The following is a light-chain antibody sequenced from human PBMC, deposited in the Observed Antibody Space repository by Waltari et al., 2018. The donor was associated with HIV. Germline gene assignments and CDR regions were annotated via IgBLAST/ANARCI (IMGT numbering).Light chain of an antibody. CDR3: QQRSTWPPVT. CDR2: DPS. Sequence: EVVLTQSPATLSLSPGERATLSCTASPSVRRYLAWHQQQPGQAPRLLSYDPSNRAAGIPARFSGGGSATDFTLTISSVEPEDSAVYYWQQRSTWPPVTFGGGTRVEIK. J-gene: IGKJ4*01. CDR1: PSVRRY. V-gene: IGKV3-11*01.